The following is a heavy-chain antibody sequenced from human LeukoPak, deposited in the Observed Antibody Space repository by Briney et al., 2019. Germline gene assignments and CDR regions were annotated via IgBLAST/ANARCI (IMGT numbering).Heavy chain of an antibody. Sequence: PGGSIRLSCAGSGFTFSRYRISWVRQAPGKGLEWVASIKQDVGHEYYGDSVKGRFIISRDNGKNSLFLQMNSLRAEDTAVYYCAREDDGFDIWGRGTMVTVYS. CDR3: AREDDGFDI. CDR1: GFTFSRYR. V-gene: IGHV3-7*01. J-gene: IGHJ3*02. CDR2: IKQDVGHE.